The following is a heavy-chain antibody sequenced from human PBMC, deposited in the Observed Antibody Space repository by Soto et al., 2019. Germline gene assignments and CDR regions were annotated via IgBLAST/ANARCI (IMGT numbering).Heavy chain of an antibody. V-gene: IGHV1-3*05. D-gene: IGHD5-18*01. CDR3: ARDGYSYGFGYYGMDV. Sequence: QVQLVQSGAEEKKPGASVKVSGKASGYTFTSYAMHWVRQAPGQRLEWMGWINAGNGNTKYSQKFQGRVTITRDTSASTAYMELSSLRSEDTAVYYCARDGYSYGFGYYGMDVWGQGTTVTVSS. J-gene: IGHJ6*02. CDR2: INAGNGNT. CDR1: GYTFTSYA.